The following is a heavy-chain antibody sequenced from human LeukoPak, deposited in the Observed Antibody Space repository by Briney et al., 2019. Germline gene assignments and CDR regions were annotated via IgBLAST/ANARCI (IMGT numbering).Heavy chain of an antibody. CDR1: GFTFSSYA. V-gene: IGHV3-23*01. CDR3: AKDPGYSGYGRFDP. J-gene: IGHJ5*02. Sequence: GGSLRLSCAASGFTFSSYAMSWVRQAPGKGLEWGSAISGSGGSTYYADSVKGRFTISRDNSKNTLYLQMNSLRAEDTAVYYCAKDPGYSGYGRFDPWGQGTLVTVSS. D-gene: IGHD5-12*01. CDR2: ISGSGGST.